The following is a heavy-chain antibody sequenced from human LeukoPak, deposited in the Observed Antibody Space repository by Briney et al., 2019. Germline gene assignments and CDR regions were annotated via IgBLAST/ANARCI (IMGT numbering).Heavy chain of an antibody. V-gene: IGHV3-9*03. D-gene: IGHD3-22*01. Sequence: GRSLTLSCAASGFTFDDYAMHWVRQAPGKGLEWVSGISWNSGSIGYADSVKGRFTISRDNAKNSLYLQRTSLRAEDIALYYCAKGAYFYDSSGYYWGAFDSWGQGTMVTVSS. CDR2: ISWNSGSI. CDR3: AKGAYFYDSSGYYWGAFDS. CDR1: GFTFDDYA. J-gene: IGHJ3*02.